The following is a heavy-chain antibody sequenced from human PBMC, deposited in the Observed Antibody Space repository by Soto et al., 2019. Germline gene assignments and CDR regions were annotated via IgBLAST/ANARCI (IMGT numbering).Heavy chain of an antibody. D-gene: IGHD1-1*01. CDR1: GYTFSHYA. V-gene: IGHV1-3*01. CDR3: ARAARDVTNWNHQYYWFDP. CDR2: INPGNGNT. Sequence: QVQLVQSGAEVRQPGASVKVSCKASGYTFSHYALYWVRQAPGQGLEWMGWINPGNGNTKYSQNFRGRVTITRDTTASTAHMELSGLRSGDTAIYYCARAARDVTNWNHQYYWFDPWGQGTLVTVVS. J-gene: IGHJ5*02.